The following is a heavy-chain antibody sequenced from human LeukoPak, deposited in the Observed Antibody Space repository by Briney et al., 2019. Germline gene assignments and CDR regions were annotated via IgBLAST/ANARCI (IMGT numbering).Heavy chain of an antibody. V-gene: IGHV3-20*04. J-gene: IGHJ4*02. Sequence: GGSPRLSCAGSGFTFDDYGMSWVRQAPGKGLEWVSGINWNGGSTAYGDSVKGRFIISRDNAKNSLYLQMNRLRAEDTAFYYCARVLPNEAMVYFDYWGQGTLVTVSS. D-gene: IGHD5-18*01. CDR2: INWNGGST. CDR1: GFTFDDYG. CDR3: ARVLPNEAMVYFDY.